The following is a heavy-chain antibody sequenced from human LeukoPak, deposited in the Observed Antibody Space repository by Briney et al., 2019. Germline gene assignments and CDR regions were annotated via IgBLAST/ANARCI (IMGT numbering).Heavy chain of an antibody. CDR3: ARITAARLYAFDI. CDR2: IDWDDDK. D-gene: IGHD6-6*01. CDR1: GFSLSTSGMC. Sequence: SGPALVKPPQTLTLTCTFSGFSLSTSGMCVSWIRQPPGKALEWLALIDWDDDKHYSTSLKTRLTISKDTSKNQVVLTMTNMDPVDTATYYCARITAARLYAFDIWGQGTMVTVSS. V-gene: IGHV2-70*01. J-gene: IGHJ3*02.